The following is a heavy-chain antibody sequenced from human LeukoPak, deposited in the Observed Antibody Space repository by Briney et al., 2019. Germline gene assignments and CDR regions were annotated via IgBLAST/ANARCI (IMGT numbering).Heavy chain of an antibody. CDR3: ASPHGSGWGGIDY. Sequence: GGSLRLSCAASGFTFSSYSMNWVRQAPGKGLEWVSSISSSSSYIYYADSVKGRFTISRDNAKNSLYLQMNSLRAEDTAVYYYASPHGSGWGGIDYWGQGTLVTVSS. CDR2: ISSSSSYI. J-gene: IGHJ4*02. V-gene: IGHV3-21*01. D-gene: IGHD3-10*01. CDR1: GFTFSSYS.